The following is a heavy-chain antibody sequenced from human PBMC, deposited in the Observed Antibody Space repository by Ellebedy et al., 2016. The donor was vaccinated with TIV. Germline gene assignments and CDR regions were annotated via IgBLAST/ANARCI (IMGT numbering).Heavy chain of an antibody. D-gene: IGHD1-1*01. Sequence: PGGSLTLSCAASGFTFSGSAMHWVRQASGKGPEWIGRIRSKPYSYATAYAPSVKGRFTISRDDSKNTAYLEMNSLKIEDTAVYYCSNSQLDWGQGTLVTVSS. J-gene: IGHJ4*02. V-gene: IGHV3-73*01. CDR3: SNSQLD. CDR2: IRSKPYSYAT. CDR1: GFTFSGSA.